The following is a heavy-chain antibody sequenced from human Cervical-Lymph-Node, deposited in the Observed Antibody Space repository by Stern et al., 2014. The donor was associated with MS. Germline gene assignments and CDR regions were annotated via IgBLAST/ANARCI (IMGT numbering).Heavy chain of an antibody. D-gene: IGHD1-1*01. CDR1: GFTVSRDY. Sequence: EVQLVESGGGVIQPGGSLRLSCTASGFTVSRDYMTWVRQAPGKGLEWVSLITNVGSTFYTASVTGRFTISRDDSKNTVYLHMTSLRAEDTAMYYCARDTSSPERSDWWGQGTLVTVSS. CDR2: ITNVGST. V-gene: IGHV3-53*01. J-gene: IGHJ4*02. CDR3: ARDTSSPERSDW.